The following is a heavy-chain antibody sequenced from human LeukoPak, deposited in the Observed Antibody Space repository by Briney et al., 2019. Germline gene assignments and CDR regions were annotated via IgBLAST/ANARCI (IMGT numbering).Heavy chain of an antibody. Sequence: GGSLRLSCAASGFTFDNYAMHWVRQAPGQGLEWVSGISWNSGSIGYADSVKGRFTISRDDAKNSLYLQLNSLRAEDMALYYCAKEGDSSGYSAFDSWGQGTMVTAS. CDR1: GFTFDNYA. CDR2: ISWNSGSI. CDR3: AKEGDSSGYSAFDS. J-gene: IGHJ3*02. D-gene: IGHD3-22*01. V-gene: IGHV3-9*03.